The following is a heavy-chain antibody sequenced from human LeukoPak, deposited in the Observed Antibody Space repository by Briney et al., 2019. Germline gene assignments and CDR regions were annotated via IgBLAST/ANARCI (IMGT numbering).Heavy chain of an antibody. CDR1: GFTFDDYA. V-gene: IGHV3-9*01. D-gene: IGHD4-23*01. J-gene: IGHJ3*02. Sequence: GGSLRLSCAASGFTFDDYAMHWVRQAPGKGLEWVSGISWNSGSIGYADSVKGRFTISRDNAKNSLYLRMNSLRAEDTALYYCAKEYGGNLYGDAFDIWGQGTMVTVSS. CDR2: ISWNSGSI. CDR3: AKEYGGNLYGDAFDI.